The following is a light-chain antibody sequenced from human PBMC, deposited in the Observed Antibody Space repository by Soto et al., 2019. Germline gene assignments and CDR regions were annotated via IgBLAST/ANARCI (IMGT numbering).Light chain of an antibody. Sequence: EIVLTQSPGTLSLSPGERATLSCRASQSVSSSYLAWYQQKPGQPPRLLIYGASSRATGIPDRFSGSGSGTDFTLTISRLEPEDFVVYYCQQDGSSPLTFGGGTKVEIK. J-gene: IGKJ4*01. CDR2: GAS. V-gene: IGKV3-20*01. CDR1: QSVSSSY. CDR3: QQDGSSPLT.